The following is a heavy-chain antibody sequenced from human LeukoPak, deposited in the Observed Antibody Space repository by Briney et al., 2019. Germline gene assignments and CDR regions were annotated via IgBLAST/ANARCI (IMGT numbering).Heavy chain of an antibody. V-gene: IGHV3-33*06. CDR1: GFTFSSYG. D-gene: IGHD3-10*01. CDR2: IWYDGSNK. Sequence: TGRSLRLSCAASGFTFSSYGMHWVRQAPGKGLEWVAVIWYDGSNKYYADSVKGRFTISRDNSKNTLYLQMNSLRAEDTAVYYCAKYYYGSGSSYAFDYWGQGTLVTVSS. J-gene: IGHJ4*02. CDR3: AKYYYGSGSSYAFDY.